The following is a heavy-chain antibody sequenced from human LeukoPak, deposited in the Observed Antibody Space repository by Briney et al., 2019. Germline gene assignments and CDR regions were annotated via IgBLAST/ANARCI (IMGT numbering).Heavy chain of an antibody. D-gene: IGHD3-10*01. V-gene: IGHV1-18*01. CDR2: ISAYNGNT. J-gene: IGHJ4*02. CDR1: GYTFTSYG. Sequence: ASVKVSCKASGYTFTSYGISWVRQAPGQGLEWMGWISAYNGNTNYAQRLQGRVTMTTDTSTSTAYMELRSLRSDDTAVYYCARHNHGSGSYYNDLGYWGQGTLVTVSS. CDR3: ARHNHGSGSYYNDLGY.